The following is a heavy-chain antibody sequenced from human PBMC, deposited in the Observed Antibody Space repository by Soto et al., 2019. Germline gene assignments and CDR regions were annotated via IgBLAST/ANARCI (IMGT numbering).Heavy chain of an antibody. J-gene: IGHJ6*02. Sequence: QVQLVQSGGEVKKPGASVKFSCKTSGYSFTTYGISWVRQAPGQGLEWMGWISAYNGYTNYAQKLEDRVTMTTDTSTSTAYMELRSLISDDTAVYYCAREGPAPYYYYGMDVWGQGSTVTVSS. V-gene: IGHV1-18*01. CDR3: AREGPAPYYYYGMDV. CDR2: ISAYNGYT. CDR1: GYSFTTYG.